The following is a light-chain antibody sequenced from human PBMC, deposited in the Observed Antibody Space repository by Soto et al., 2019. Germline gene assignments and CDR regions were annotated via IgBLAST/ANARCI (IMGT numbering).Light chain of an antibody. CDR1: QSVSSN. CDR2: GAS. J-gene: IGKJ1*01. V-gene: IGKV3-20*01. Sequence: VMTQSPATLSESPGERANLSSRASQSVSSNLAWYQQKPGQAPRLLIYGASSRATGIPDRFSGSGSGTDFTLTISRLEPEDFAVYYCQQYGSSPWTFGQGTKVDI. CDR3: QQYGSSPWT.